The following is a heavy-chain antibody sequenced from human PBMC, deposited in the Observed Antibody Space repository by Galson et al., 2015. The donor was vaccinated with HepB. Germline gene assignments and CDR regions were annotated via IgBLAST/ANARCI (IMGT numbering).Heavy chain of an antibody. CDR1: GLTASSNY. V-gene: IGHV3-53*01. CDR3: ATYYSSDY. D-gene: IGHD4-11*01. CDR2: IHRGGST. Sequence: SLRLSCAASGLTASSNYMSWVRQAPGKGLEWVSVIHRGGSTYYADSVKGRFTISRDYSKNTLYLQMNSLRAEDTAVYYCATYYSSDYWGQGTLVTVSS. J-gene: IGHJ4*02.